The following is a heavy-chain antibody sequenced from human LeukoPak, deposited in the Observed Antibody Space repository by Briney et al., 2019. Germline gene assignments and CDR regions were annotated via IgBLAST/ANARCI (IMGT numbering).Heavy chain of an antibody. D-gene: IGHD3-9*01. V-gene: IGHV4-39*07. CDR3: AREPFEDILTGINGFDP. CDR1: GGSISSSSYY. J-gene: IGHJ5*02. Sequence: KASETLSLTCTVSGGSISSSSYYWGWIRQPPGKGLEWIGGIYYSGSTYYNPSLKSRVTISVDTSKNQFSLKLSSVTAADTAVYYCAREPFEDILTGINGFDPWGQGTLVTVSS. CDR2: IYYSGST.